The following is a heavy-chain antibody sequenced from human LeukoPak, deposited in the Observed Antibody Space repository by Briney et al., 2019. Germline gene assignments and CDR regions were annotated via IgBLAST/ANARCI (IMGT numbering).Heavy chain of an antibody. V-gene: IGHV1-2*02. J-gene: IGHJ4*02. D-gene: IGHD3-16*01. Sequence: GASVKDSCKASGYTFTGYYIHWVRQAPGQGLEWMGWINPNSGGTNYAQKFQGRVTMTRDTSISTAYMELSRLRSDDTAVYYCARSSGVGGRYYFDYWGQGTLVTVSS. CDR3: ARSSGVGGRYYFDY. CDR2: INPNSGGT. CDR1: GYTFTGYY.